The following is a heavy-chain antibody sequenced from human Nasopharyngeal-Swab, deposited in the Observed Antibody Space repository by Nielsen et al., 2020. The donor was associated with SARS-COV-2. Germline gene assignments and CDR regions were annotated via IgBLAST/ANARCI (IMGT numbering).Heavy chain of an antibody. CDR2: ISAYNGNT. Sequence: ASVKVSCKASGYTFTSYAMNWVRQAPGQGLEWMGWISAYNGNTNYAQKLQGRVTMTTDTSTSTAYMELRSLRSDDTAVYYCARERGSSGWYYYYYGMDVWGQGTTVTVSS. J-gene: IGHJ6*02. D-gene: IGHD6-19*01. V-gene: IGHV1-18*01. CDR1: GYTFTSYA. CDR3: ARERGSSGWYYYYYGMDV.